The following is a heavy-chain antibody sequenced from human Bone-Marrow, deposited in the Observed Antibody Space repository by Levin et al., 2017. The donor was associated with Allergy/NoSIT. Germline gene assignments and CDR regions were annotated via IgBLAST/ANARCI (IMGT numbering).Heavy chain of an antibody. CDR1: GGSISSYY. Sequence: SETLSLTCTVSGGSISSYYWSWIRQPPGKGLEWIGYIYYSGSTNYNPSLKSRVTISVDTSKNQFSLKLSSVTAADTAVYYCARGVVVPAAMAVDWFDPWGQGTLVTVSS. J-gene: IGHJ5*02. CDR3: ARGVVVPAAMAVDWFDP. CDR2: IYYSGST. V-gene: IGHV4-59*01. D-gene: IGHD2-2*01.